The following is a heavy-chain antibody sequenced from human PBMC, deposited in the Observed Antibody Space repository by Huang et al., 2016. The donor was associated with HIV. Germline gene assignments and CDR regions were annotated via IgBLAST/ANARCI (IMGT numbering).Heavy chain of an antibody. D-gene: IGHD3-22*01. J-gene: IGHJ4*02. Sequence: QVQLVQSGAEVKKPGSTVKVSCKASGGTFSNYGLSWVRQAPGQGLEWMGGVIPGFGTTTYAQKFQGRVTVTADESTSTAYMELNSLRSEDTAVYYCARQLYDSTGYLLGARLLDWGQGTLVTVSS. CDR3: ARQLYDSTGYLLGARLLD. CDR1: GGTFSNYG. V-gene: IGHV1-69*12. CDR2: VIPGFGTT.